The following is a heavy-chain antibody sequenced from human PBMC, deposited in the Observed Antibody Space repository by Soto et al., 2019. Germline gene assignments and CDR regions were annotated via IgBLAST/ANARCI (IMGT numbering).Heavy chain of an antibody. Sequence: GESLKISCQGSGYTFSSYWIGWVRQMPGKGLEWMGIIYPGDFDTRYSPSFQGQVTISADKSISTAYLQWSTLKASDTAMYYCARFRDSSNSYFFDSWGQGTLVTAPQ. CDR3: ARFRDSSNSYFFDS. CDR1: GYTFSSYW. CDR2: IYPGDFDT. V-gene: IGHV5-51*01. J-gene: IGHJ4*02. D-gene: IGHD6-13*01.